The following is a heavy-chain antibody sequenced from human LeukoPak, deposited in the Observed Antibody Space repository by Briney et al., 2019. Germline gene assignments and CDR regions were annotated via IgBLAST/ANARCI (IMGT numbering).Heavy chain of an antibody. CDR2: IYYSGST. Sequence: SETLSLTCTVSGGSISSGDYYWSWLRQPPGKGLEWIGYIYYSGSTYYNPSLKSRVTISVDTSKNQFSLKLSSVTAADTAVYYCARGRYSSSWYGSYCYYGMDVWGQGTTVTVSS. J-gene: IGHJ6*02. CDR1: GGSISSGDYY. V-gene: IGHV4-30-4*01. CDR3: ARGRYSSSWYGSYCYYGMDV. D-gene: IGHD6-13*01.